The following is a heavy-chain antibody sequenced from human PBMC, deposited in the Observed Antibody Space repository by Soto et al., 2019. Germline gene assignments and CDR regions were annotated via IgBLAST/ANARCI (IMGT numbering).Heavy chain of an antibody. J-gene: IGHJ5*02. V-gene: IGHV4-59*01. Sequence: SETLSLTCTVSGGSISSYYWSWIRQPPGKGLEWIGYIYYSGSTNYNPSLKSRVTISVDTSKNQFSLKLSSVTAADTAVYYCARGGSVYKRNWFDPWGQGTLVTVSS. CDR2: IYYSGST. CDR1: GGSISSYY. CDR3: ARGGSVYKRNWFDP. D-gene: IGHD6-25*01.